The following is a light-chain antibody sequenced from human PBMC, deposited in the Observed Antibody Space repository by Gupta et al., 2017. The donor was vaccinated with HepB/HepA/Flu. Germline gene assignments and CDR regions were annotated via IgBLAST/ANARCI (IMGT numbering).Light chain of an antibody. V-gene: IGKV3-11*01. CDR3: QQRSSWLT. Sequence: EIVLTQSPATLSLSPGERATLSCRDSQSVDNYLAWYQQKPGQAPRLLIYDASNRATGIPDRFSGSGYGTDFTLTISSREPEDFAVYYWQQRSSWLTFGGGTKVEIK. J-gene: IGKJ4*01. CDR1: QSVDNY. CDR2: DAS.